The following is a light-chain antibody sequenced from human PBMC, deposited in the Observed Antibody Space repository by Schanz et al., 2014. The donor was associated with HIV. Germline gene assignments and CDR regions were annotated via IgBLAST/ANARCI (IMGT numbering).Light chain of an antibody. CDR3: AAWDDSLNGLV. CDR2: TNN. CDR1: SSDVGGYNY. J-gene: IGLJ2*01. V-gene: IGLV1-44*01. Sequence: QSALTQPPSASGSPGQSVTISCTGTSSDVGGYNYVSWYQQLPGTAPKLLIYTNNQRPSGVPDRFSGSKSGTSASLAISGLQSEDEADYYCAAWDDSLNGLVFGGGTKLTVL.